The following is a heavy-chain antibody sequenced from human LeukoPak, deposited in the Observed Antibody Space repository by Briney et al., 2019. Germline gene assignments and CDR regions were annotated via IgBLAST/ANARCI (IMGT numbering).Heavy chain of an antibody. CDR1: GYIFTSNS. CDR2: ISTFNGYT. V-gene: IGHV1-18*04. Sequence: ASVKVSCKPSGYIFTSNSITWVWQASGQQLEWMGWISTFNGYTEYAQNLQGRITMTRDTSTRTVYLEMRNLRSDDTAVYFCARGEFYYDLWGQGTLVTVSS. D-gene: IGHD3-16*01. J-gene: IGHJ4*02. CDR3: ARGEFYYDL.